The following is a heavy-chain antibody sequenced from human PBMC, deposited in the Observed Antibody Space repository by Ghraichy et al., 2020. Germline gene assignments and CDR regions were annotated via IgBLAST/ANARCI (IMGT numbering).Heavy chain of an antibody. CDR3: AKTRGGNNGYFDS. J-gene: IGHJ4*02. D-gene: IGHD1/OR15-1a*01. CDR2: IDGSGGTT. CDR1: GFTFNSYV. Sequence: SCAASGFTFNSYVMTWVRQAPGNGLEWVSVIDGSGGTTYYTDSVKGRFTISRDNSKDTVSLQMNSLRAEDTAVYYCAKTRGGNNGYFDSWGQGTLVTVSS. V-gene: IGHV3-23*01.